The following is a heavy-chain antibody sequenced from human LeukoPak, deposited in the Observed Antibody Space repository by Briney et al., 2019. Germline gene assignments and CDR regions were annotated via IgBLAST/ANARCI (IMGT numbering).Heavy chain of an antibody. CDR3: ARDRALAAAGTVWFDP. J-gene: IGHJ5*02. V-gene: IGHV1-46*01. D-gene: IGHD6-13*01. CDR2: INPSGGST. Sequence: ASVKVSCKASGYTFTSYYMHWVRQAPGQGLEWMGIINPSGGSTSYAQKFQGRVTMTRDMSTSTVYMELSSLRSEDTAVYYCARDRALAAAGTVWFDPWGQGTLVTVSS. CDR1: GYTFTSYY.